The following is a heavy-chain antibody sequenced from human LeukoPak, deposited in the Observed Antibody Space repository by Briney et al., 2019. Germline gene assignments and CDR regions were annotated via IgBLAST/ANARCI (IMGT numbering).Heavy chain of an antibody. Sequence: GGSLRLSCAASGFTFSSYEMNWVRQAPGKGLEWVSYISSSGSTIHYADSVKGLFTISRDNAKNSLHLQMNRLRAEDTAVYYCARDRYYDSGDFDYWGQGTLVTVSS. CDR1: GFTFSSYE. V-gene: IGHV3-48*03. CDR2: ISSSGSTI. J-gene: IGHJ4*02. CDR3: ARDRYYDSGDFDY. D-gene: IGHD3-10*01.